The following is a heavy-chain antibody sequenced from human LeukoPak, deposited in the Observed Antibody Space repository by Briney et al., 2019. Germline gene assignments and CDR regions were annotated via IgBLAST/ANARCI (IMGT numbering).Heavy chain of an antibody. CDR2: IRSKANSYAT. J-gene: IGHJ4*02. D-gene: IGHD2-15*01. CDR1: GFTFSGSA. CDR3: TVNYCSGGSCYML. Sequence: GGSLRLSCAASGFTFSGSAMHWVRQASGKGLEWVGRIRSKANSYATAYTASLKGRFIISRDDSKNTAYLQMNSLKTEDTAVYYCTVNYCSGGSCYMLWGQGTLVTVSS. V-gene: IGHV3-73*01.